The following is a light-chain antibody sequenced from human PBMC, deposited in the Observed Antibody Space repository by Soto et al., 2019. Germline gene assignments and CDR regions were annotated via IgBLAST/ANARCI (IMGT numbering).Light chain of an antibody. CDR3: AAWDDSLSGWV. CDR1: SSNIGSNY. J-gene: IGLJ3*02. Sequence: QSVLTQPPSASGTPGQRVTISCSGSSSNIGSNYVYWYQQLPGTAPKLLIYRNNQRPSGFPDRFSGSKSGTSASLAISGLRSEDEADSYCAAWDDSLSGWVFGGGTKLTVL. V-gene: IGLV1-47*01. CDR2: RNN.